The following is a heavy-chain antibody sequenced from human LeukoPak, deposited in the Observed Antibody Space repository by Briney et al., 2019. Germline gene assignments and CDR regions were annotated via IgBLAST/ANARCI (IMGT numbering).Heavy chain of an antibody. Sequence: GGSLRLSCAASGFTFSSFAMSWVRQSPGKGLEWVSVISERARRTYYAGSVKGRFSISRDDSDNTLYLQMNSLRDEDTAIYYCAKGAWLDWWGRGTPVTVSS. CDR3: AKGAWLDW. V-gene: IGHV3-23*01. J-gene: IGHJ4*02. CDR1: GFTFSSFA. CDR2: ISERARRT.